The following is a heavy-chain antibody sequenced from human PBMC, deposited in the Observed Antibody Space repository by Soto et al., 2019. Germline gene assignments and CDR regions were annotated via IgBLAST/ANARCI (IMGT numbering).Heavy chain of an antibody. Sequence: GGSLRLSCAASGFTFSSYAMSWVRQAPGKGLEWVSAISGSGGSTYYADSVKGRFTISRDNSKNTLYLQMNSLRAEDTAVYYCAKEKGYIAAAGTVSDWFDPWGQGTLVTVSS. CDR1: GFTFSSYA. D-gene: IGHD6-13*01. J-gene: IGHJ5*02. V-gene: IGHV3-23*01. CDR3: AKEKGYIAAAGTVSDWFDP. CDR2: ISGSGGST.